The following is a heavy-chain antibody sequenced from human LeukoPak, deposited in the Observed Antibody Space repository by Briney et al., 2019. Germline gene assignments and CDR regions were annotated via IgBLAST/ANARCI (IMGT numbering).Heavy chain of an antibody. CDR3: ARHPFSSPFDH. Sequence: PSETLSLTCTVSGGSMSPYHWGWIRQPPGKGLEWIGYIYVTGNSNYNPSLKSRVSISLDTSKNQVSLTLTSVTAADSAVYYCARHPFSSPFDHWGQGTLVAVSS. CDR1: GGSMSPYH. D-gene: IGHD2/OR15-2a*01. CDR2: IYVTGNS. J-gene: IGHJ4*02. V-gene: IGHV4-59*08.